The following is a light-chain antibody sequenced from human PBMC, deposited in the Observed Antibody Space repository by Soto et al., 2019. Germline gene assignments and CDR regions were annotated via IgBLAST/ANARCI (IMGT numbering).Light chain of an antibody. Sequence: QPVLTQPASVSGSPGQAIAISCTGTTSDVGSHYNYVSWYQQHPGKAPKLIVYDVTNRPSGVSDRFSGSKSGTTASLTISGLQAEDEADYYCCSYTSSRTYVFGTGTKVTVL. CDR3: CSYTSSRTYV. J-gene: IGLJ1*01. CDR1: TSDVGSHYNY. V-gene: IGLV2-14*03. CDR2: DVT.